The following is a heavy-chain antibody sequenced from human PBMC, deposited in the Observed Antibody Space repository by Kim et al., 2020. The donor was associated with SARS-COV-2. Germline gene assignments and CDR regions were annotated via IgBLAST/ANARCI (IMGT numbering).Heavy chain of an antibody. CDR3: ARERCSSTSCYNWDYYYYMDV. CDR1: GGTFSSYA. CDR2: IIPILGIA. V-gene: IGHV1-69*04. Sequence: SVKVSCKASGGTFSSYAISWVRQAPGQGLEWMGRIIPILGIANYAQKFQGRVTITADKSTSTAYMELSSLRCEDTAVYYCARERCSSTSCYNWDYYYYMDVWGKETTVTVSS. D-gene: IGHD2-2*02. J-gene: IGHJ6*03.